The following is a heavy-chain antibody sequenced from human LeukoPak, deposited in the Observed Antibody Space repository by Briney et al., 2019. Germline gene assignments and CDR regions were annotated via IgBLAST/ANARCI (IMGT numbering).Heavy chain of an antibody. V-gene: IGHV1-3*01. CDR2: INAGNGNT. D-gene: IGHD3-22*01. CDR1: GYTFTSYA. Sequence: ASVKVSCKASGYTFTSYAMHWVRQAPGQRLEWMGWINAGNGNTKYSQKFQGRVTITRDTSASTAYMELSSLRSEDTAVYYCARDDSSGYLGGLGAFDIWGQGTMVTVSS. CDR3: ARDDSSGYLGGLGAFDI. J-gene: IGHJ3*02.